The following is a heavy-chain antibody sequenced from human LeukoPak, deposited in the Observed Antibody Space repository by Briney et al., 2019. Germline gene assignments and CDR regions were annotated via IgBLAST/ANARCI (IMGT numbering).Heavy chain of an antibody. CDR1: GGSIRRSSYC. J-gene: IGHJ4*02. Sequence: SETLSLTCTVSGGSIRRSSYCWGWIRQPPGKGLEWIGNVYYSGTTYYNPSLKSRGTISVDTSKNQFSLKLSSVTAADTAIYYCARHGRERTFDYFDYWGQGTLVTVSS. V-gene: IGHV4-39*01. CDR2: VYYSGTT. D-gene: IGHD3-10*01. CDR3: ARHGRERTFDYFDY.